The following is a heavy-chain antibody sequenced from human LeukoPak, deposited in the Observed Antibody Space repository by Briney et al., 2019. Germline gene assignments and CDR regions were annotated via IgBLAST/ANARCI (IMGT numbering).Heavy chain of an antibody. J-gene: IGHJ6*02. CDR3: ARQGPYSYYGMDV. Sequence: GESLKISCKGSGYSFTSYWIGWVRQMPGKGLEWMGVIYPGDSDTRYSPSFQGQVTISADKSISTAYLQWSSLKASDTAMYYCARQGPYSYYGMDVWGQGTTVTVSS. CDR2: IYPGDSDT. V-gene: IGHV5-51*01. CDR1: GYSFTSYW.